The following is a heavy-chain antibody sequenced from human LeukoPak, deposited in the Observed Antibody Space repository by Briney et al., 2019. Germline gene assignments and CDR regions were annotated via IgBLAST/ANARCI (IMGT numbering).Heavy chain of an antibody. V-gene: IGHV4-39*01. J-gene: IGHJ4*02. Sequence: PSETLSLTCTVSGGSISSSSYYWGWIRQPPGKGLEWIGSIYYSGSTYYNPSLKSRVTISVDTSKNQFSLKLSSVTAADTAVYYCARPKSNSGYMYYFDYWGQGTLVTVSS. CDR3: ARPKSNSGYMYYFDY. CDR2: IYYSGST. CDR1: GGSISSSSYY. D-gene: IGHD5-12*01.